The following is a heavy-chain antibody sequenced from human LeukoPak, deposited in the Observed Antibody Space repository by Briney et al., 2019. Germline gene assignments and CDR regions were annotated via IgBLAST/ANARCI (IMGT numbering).Heavy chain of an antibody. V-gene: IGHV1-69*13. CDR2: IIPLKGTS. CDR1: GYTLTSYG. D-gene: IGHD3-9*01. Sequence: SVKVSCKASGYTLTSYGISWVRQAPGHGLEWMGGIIPLKGTSKLTQKLQDRATISADESTNTVYMEVRSLRSEDTALYYCATYDVLTGFEYWGQGTLVIVSS. J-gene: IGHJ4*02. CDR3: ATYDVLTGFEY.